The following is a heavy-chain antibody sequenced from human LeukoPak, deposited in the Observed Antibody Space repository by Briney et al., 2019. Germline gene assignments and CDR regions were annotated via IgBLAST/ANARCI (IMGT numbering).Heavy chain of an antibody. CDR3: ARAPQGRWELSSSTLDY. D-gene: IGHD3-16*02. CDR1: GFTFSSYG. CDR2: ISYDGSNK. J-gene: IGHJ4*02. V-gene: IGHV3-30*03. Sequence: PGRSLRLSCAASGFTFSSYGMHWVRQAPGKGLEWVAVISYDGSNKYYADSVKGRFTISRDNSKNTLYLQMNSLRAEDTAVYYCARAPQGRWELSSSTLDYWGQGTLVTVSS.